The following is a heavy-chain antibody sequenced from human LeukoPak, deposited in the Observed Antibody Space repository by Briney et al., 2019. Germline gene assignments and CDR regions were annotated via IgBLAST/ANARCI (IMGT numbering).Heavy chain of an antibody. CDR2: IKQDGSDK. CDR3: TRTSGDPFDY. J-gene: IGHJ4*02. V-gene: IGHV3-7*01. CDR1: GFTFSNHW. D-gene: IGHD4-17*01. Sequence: GGSLRLSCAASGFTFSNHWMSWVRQAPGKGLEWVANIKQDGSDKYYVDSVKGRFTISRDNARNSLYVQMSSLRPEDTAVYYCTRTSGDPFDYWGQGTLVTVSS.